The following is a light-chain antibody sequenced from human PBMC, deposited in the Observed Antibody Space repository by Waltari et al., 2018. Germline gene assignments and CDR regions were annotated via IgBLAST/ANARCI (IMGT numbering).Light chain of an antibody. CDR3: QQYGGSPTYT. J-gene: IGKJ2*01. Sequence: ESVLTPSPGTLSLSPGERATLSCRASPSVSSNYLAWYQQRRRQAPRLLLFGASSRATCIPDRFSGSVSGTDFTLTISRLEPEDFAVYFCQQYGGSPTYTFGQGTKLEIK. V-gene: IGKV3-20*01. CDR1: PSVSSNY. CDR2: GAS.